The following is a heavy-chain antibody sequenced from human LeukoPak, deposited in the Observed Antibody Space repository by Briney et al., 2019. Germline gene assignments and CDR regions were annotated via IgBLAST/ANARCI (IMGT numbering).Heavy chain of an antibody. Sequence: RLSVADRRFSDECIALCWLCQAKRKGLEWISAISVNGETAWYADSVSGRFIISRYNSKNTLYLQLSSLRAEDTAVYYCAQGFSSGWYPYWGQGSLVSVSS. V-gene: IGHV3-23*01. CDR2: ISVNGETA. J-gene: IGHJ4*02. CDR3: AQGFSSGWYPY. D-gene: IGHD6-19*01. CDR1: RFSDECIA.